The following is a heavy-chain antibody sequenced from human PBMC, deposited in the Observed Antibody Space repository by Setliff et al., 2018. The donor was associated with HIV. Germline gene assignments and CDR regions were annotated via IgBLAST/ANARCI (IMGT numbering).Heavy chain of an antibody. D-gene: IGHD5-12*01. Sequence: RASVKVSCKASGGTFSSYAISWVRQAPGQGLEWMGGIIPIFGTANYAQKFQGRVTITTDESTSTAYMELSSLRSEDTAVYYCATVIEMATIASFDYWGQGTLVTVSS. CDR2: IIPIFGTA. J-gene: IGHJ4*02. CDR3: ATVIEMATIASFDY. V-gene: IGHV1-69*05. CDR1: GGTFSSYA.